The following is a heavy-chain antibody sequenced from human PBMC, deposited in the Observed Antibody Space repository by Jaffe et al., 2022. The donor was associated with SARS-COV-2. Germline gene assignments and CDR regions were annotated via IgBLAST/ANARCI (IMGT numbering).Heavy chain of an antibody. CDR2: IFPGDSDT. Sequence: EVQLVQSGAEEKKPGESLKISCKGSGYTFTSYWIGWVRQMPGKGLEWMGIIFPGDSDTRYSPSFQGQVTISVDKSISTAYLQWSSLKASDTAMYYCAIPPQILMGVPASQDAFDLWGQGTMVTVSS. V-gene: IGHV5-51*01. J-gene: IGHJ3*01. CDR1: GYTFTSYW. D-gene: IGHD1-26*01. CDR3: AIPPQILMGVPASQDAFDL.